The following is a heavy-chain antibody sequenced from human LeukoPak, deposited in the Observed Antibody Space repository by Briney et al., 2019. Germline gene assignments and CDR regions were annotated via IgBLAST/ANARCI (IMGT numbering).Heavy chain of an antibody. CDR2: IIPIFGTA. CDR1: GGTFSSYA. D-gene: IGHD1-26*01. Sequence: SVKVSCKASGGTFSSYAISWVRQAPGQGLEWMGGIIPIFGTANYAQEFQGRVTITADESTSTAYMELSSLRSEDTAVYYCATLEVGAKSPRLDYWGQGTLVTVSS. V-gene: IGHV1-69*13. J-gene: IGHJ4*02. CDR3: ATLEVGAKSPRLDY.